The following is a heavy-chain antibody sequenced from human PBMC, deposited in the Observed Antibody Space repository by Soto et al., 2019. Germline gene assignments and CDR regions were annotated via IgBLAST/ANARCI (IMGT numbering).Heavy chain of an antibody. D-gene: IGHD4-4*01. Sequence: GGSLRLSCAASGFTFNSYAMYWVRQAPGKGLDWVALISYDGRKKFYADSVKGRFTISRDDSKKTQYLEMKSLRIEDTAVYYCVKGSPHSSFDWFDPWGQGTLVTVSS. V-gene: IGHV3-30*18. CDR1: GFTFNSYA. CDR2: ISYDGRKK. CDR3: VKGSPHSSFDWFDP. J-gene: IGHJ5*02.